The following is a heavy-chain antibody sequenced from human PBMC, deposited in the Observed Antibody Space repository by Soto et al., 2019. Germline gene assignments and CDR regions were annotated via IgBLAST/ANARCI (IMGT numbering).Heavy chain of an antibody. CDR1: GGSISSSSYY. CDR2: IYYSGST. V-gene: IGHV4-39*01. D-gene: IGHD2-21*02. Sequence: QLQLQESGPGLVKPSETLSLTCTVSGGSISSSSYYWGWIRQPPGKGLEWIGSIYYSGSTYYNPSLQSQVPIPVDTSKNQFALRLGSVTVSDTAGYYCAGHLLNLAGGDCRAGLFWGWGQGTLVTVSS. J-gene: IGHJ4*02. CDR3: AGHLLNLAGGDCRAGLFWG.